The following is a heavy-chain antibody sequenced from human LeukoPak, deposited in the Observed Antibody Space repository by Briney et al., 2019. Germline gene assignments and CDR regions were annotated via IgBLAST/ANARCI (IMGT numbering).Heavy chain of an antibody. CDR1: GFTFDDYG. D-gene: IGHD2-21*01. CDR3: ARDLILRCGGDCFSAFGI. V-gene: IGHV3-20*04. J-gene: IGHJ3*02. CDR2: INWNGGST. Sequence: TGGSLRLSCAASGFTFDDYGMSWVRQAPGKGLEWVSGINWNGGSTGYADSVKGRFTISRDNAKNSLYLQMNSLRAEDTALYYCARDLILRCGGDCFSAFGIWGQGTMVTVSS.